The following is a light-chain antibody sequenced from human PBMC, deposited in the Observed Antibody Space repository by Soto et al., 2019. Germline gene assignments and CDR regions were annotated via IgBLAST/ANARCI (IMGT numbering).Light chain of an antibody. CDR3: CSYAGIHPCV. CDR1: NSDVGGYNY. CDR2: DVS. V-gene: IGLV2-11*01. J-gene: IGLJ3*02. Sequence: QSALTQPRSVSGSPGQSVTISCTGTNSDVGGYNYVSWYQQYPGKAPKLMIYDVSKRPSGVPDRFSGSKSGNTASLTISGLQDEDEADYYCCSYAGIHPCVFGGVIKVTVL.